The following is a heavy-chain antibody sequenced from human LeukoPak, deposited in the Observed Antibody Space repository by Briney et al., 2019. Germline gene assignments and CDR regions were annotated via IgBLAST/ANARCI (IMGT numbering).Heavy chain of an antibody. CDR2: IYYTAGS. CDR1: GGSVTNDNYF. V-gene: IGHV4-30-4*01. D-gene: IGHD1-26*01. CDR3: ARNLSMGVGATRFAAFDL. Sequence: SETLSLTCTVSGGSVTNDNYFWSWTRQPPGEGLEWIAYIYYTAGSYYNPSLRSRVTMSIDTSRNQFSLKLSSVTATDTAVYYCARNLSMGVGATRFAAFDLWGLGTMVTVSS. J-gene: IGHJ3*01.